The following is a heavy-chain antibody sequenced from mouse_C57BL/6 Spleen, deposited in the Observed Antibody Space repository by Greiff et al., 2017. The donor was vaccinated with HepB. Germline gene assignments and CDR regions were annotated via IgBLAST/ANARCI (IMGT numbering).Heavy chain of an antibody. D-gene: IGHD2-3*01. Sequence: EVQLQQSGPELVKPGASVKISCKASGYTFTDYYMNWVKQSHGKSLEWIGDINPNNGGTSYNQKFKGKATLTVDKSSSTAYMELRSLTSEDSAVYYCARSWDGYYLYYFDYWGQGTTLTVSS. J-gene: IGHJ2*01. CDR1: GYTFTDYY. CDR2: INPNNGGT. CDR3: ARSWDGYYLYYFDY. V-gene: IGHV1-26*01.